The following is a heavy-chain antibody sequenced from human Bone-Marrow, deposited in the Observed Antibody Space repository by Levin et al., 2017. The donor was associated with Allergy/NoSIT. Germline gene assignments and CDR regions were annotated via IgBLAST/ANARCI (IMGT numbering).Heavy chain of an antibody. CDR2: INWNGGST. D-gene: IGHD3-10*01. CDR1: GFTFNDHG. V-gene: IGHV3-20*01. Sequence: GGSLRLSCAASGFTFNDHGMSWVRQAPGKGLEWVSAINWNGGSTSYADFVKGRFTISRDNAKNSLYLQMNTLRAEGTALYHCARDLGESVPFGMDVWGHGTTVIVSS. CDR3: ARDLGESVPFGMDV. J-gene: IGHJ6*02.